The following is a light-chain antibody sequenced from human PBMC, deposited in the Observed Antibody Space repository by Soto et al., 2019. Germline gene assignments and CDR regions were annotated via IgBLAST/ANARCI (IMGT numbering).Light chain of an antibody. V-gene: IGKV3-20*01. Sequence: EIVLTQSPGTLSFSPGERATLSCTASQSLSSNFLAWYQQKPGQAPRLLIYDTSSRATGLPDRFSGSGSGTDFTLTISRLEPEDFAVYHCQQYDSSPRTFGQGTKVDIK. CDR2: DTS. CDR1: QSLSSNF. CDR3: QQYDSSPRT. J-gene: IGKJ1*01.